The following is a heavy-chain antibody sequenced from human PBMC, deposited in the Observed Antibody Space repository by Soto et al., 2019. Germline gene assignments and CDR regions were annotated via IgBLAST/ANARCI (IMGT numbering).Heavy chain of an antibody. V-gene: IGHV4-59*01. J-gene: IGHJ4*02. CDR3: ARGLQLERPPITTGARHYFDY. CDR2: IYYSGST. CDR1: GGSISSYY. D-gene: IGHD1-1*01. Sequence: QVQLQESGPGLVKPSETLSLTCTVSGGSISSYYWSWIRQPPGKGLEWIGYIYYSGSTNYNPSLKSRVTISVDTSKTQFSLKLSSVPAADTAVYYCARGLQLERPPITTGARHYFDYWGQGTLVTVSS.